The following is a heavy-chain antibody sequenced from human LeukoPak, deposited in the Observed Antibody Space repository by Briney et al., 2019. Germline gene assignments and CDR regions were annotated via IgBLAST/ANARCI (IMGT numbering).Heavy chain of an antibody. Sequence: SVKVSCKASGGTFSSYAISWVRQAPGQGLEWMGRIIPILGIANYAQKFQGRVTITADKSTSTAYMELSSLRSEDTAVYYCARDPVPGTNYYYYGMDVWGQGTTVTVSS. J-gene: IGHJ6*02. CDR2: IIPILGIA. V-gene: IGHV1-69*04. CDR1: GGTFSSYA. CDR3: ARDPVPGTNYYYYGMDV. D-gene: IGHD3-10*01.